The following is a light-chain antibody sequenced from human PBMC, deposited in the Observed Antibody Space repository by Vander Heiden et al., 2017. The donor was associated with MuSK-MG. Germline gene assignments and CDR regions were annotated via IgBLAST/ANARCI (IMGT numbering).Light chain of an antibody. CDR1: QDISTW. CDR3: QQYDRYPYT. V-gene: IGKV1-5*03. CDR2: KAS. J-gene: IGKJ2*01. Sequence: DIQMTQSPSTLSASVGDRVTITCRASQDISTWLAWYQQKPGKAPKLLIYKASNLDSGVPSRFSGRGSGTEFTDTINSLQPDDLATYHCQQYDRYPYTFGQGTKLEIK.